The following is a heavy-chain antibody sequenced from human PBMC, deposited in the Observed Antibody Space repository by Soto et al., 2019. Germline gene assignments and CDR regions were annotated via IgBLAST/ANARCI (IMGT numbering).Heavy chain of an antibody. CDR1: GGSIISSRW. CDR3: ASRDPYGDYAHAFDI. Sequence: QVQLQESGPGLVKPSGTLSLTCAVSGGSIISSRWWNWVRQPPGKELEWIGDIYHSGSTDYNPSLKSRVNISVDKSKNQVSLILISVTAADTAVDYCASRDPYGDYAHAFDIWGQGTMVTVSS. D-gene: IGHD4-17*01. V-gene: IGHV4-4*02. CDR2: IYHSGST. J-gene: IGHJ3*02.